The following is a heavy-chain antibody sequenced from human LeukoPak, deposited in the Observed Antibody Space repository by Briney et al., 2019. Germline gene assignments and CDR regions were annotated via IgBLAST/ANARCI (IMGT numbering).Heavy chain of an antibody. V-gene: IGHV4-4*07. Sequence: PSETLSLTCTVSGGSISSYYWSWIRQPAGKGLEWIGHIYTSGSTNYNPSLKSRVAMSVDTSKNQFSLKLSSVTAADTAVYYCARERGLQIVVVPAARGLRFDPWGQGTLVTVSS. CDR2: IYTSGST. CDR3: ARERGLQIVVVPAARGLRFDP. D-gene: IGHD2-2*01. CDR1: GGSISSYY. J-gene: IGHJ5*02.